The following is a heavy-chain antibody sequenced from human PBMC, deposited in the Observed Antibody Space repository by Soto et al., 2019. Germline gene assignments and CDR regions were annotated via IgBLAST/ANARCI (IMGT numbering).Heavy chain of an antibody. Sequence: GASVKVSCKASGGTFSSHAISWVRQAPGQGLEWMGGIIPIFGTANYAQKFQGRVTITADESTSTAYMELSSLRSEDTAVYYCASGGTRSIRFDPWGQGTLVTVSS. CDR1: GGTFSSHA. CDR2: IIPIFGTA. J-gene: IGHJ5*02. CDR3: ASGGTRSIRFDP. V-gene: IGHV1-69*13. D-gene: IGHD1-7*01.